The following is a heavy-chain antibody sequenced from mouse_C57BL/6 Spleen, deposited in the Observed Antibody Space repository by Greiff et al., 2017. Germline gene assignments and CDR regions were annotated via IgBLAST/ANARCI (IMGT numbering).Heavy chain of an antibody. D-gene: IGHD4-1*01. Sequence: EVQLVESGGDLVKPGGSLKLSCAASGFTFSSYGMSWVRQTPDKRLEWVATISSGGSYTYYPDSVKGRFTISRDNAKNTLYLQMSSLKSEDTAMYYCARYEGLTGAYWFAYWGQGTLVTVSA. CDR3: ARYEGLTGAYWFAY. V-gene: IGHV5-6*01. J-gene: IGHJ3*01. CDR2: ISSGGSYT. CDR1: GFTFSSYG.